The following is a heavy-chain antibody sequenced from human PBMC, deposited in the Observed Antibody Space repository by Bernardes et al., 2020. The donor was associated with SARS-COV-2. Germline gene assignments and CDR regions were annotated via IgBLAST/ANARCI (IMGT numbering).Heavy chain of an antibody. CDR1: GFTFSNHF. CDR3: ARGLAETYWYFDL. V-gene: IGHV3-23*01. CDR2: IRGSGTTT. Sequence: GGSLRLCCAASGFTFSNHFMSWVRQAPGKGLEWVSAIRGSGTTTYYADSVEGRFTISRDNSKNTLYLQMSSLRDEDTAMYFCARGLAETYWYFDLWGRGTLVTVSS. J-gene: IGHJ2*01.